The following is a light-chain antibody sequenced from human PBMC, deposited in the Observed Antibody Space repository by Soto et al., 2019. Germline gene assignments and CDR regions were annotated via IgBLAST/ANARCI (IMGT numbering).Light chain of an antibody. V-gene: IGLV1-44*01. Sequence: QSVLTQPPSASGTPGQRVTISCSGSSSNIGSNTANWYQQLPGTAPKLLIYNNDYRPSGVPDRFSGSKSGTSASLAISGLQSEDEADYYCAAWDDSLSGVVFGGGTKLTVL. J-gene: IGLJ2*01. CDR3: AAWDDSLSGVV. CDR1: SSNIGSNT. CDR2: NND.